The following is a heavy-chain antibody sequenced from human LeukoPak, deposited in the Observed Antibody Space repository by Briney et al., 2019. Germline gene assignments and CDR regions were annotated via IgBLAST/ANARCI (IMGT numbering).Heavy chain of an antibody. J-gene: IGHJ4*02. Sequence: GGSLRLSCAASGFTFSSYWMSWVRQAPGKGLEWVANIKQDGSEEYYVDFVKGRFTISRDNAKNSLYLQMNSLRAEDTAVYYCARIPYSRTDSSGYYSVFYYFDYWGQGTLVTVSS. D-gene: IGHD3-22*01. V-gene: IGHV3-7*01. CDR1: GFTFSSYW. CDR3: ARIPYSRTDSSGYYSVFYYFDY. CDR2: IKQDGSEE.